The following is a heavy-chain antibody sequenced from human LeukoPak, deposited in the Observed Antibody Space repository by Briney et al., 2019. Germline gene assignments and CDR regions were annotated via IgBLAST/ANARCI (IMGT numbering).Heavy chain of an antibody. CDR2: INSDGSWT. D-gene: IGHD2-2*01. CDR3: VSFYETD. J-gene: IGHJ4*02. CDR1: GNYW. V-gene: IGHV3-74*01. Sequence: GGSLRLSCAASGNYWMHWVRQAPGKGLVWVSHINSDGSWTGYADSVKGRFTISKDNAKNTVYLQMNNLRAEDTAVYYCVSFYETDWGRGTLVTVSS.